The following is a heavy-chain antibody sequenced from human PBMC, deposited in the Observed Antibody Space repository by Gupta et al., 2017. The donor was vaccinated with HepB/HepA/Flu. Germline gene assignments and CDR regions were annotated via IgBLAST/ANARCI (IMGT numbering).Heavy chain of an antibody. V-gene: IGHV3-33*01. CDR2: IWYDGSNK. CDR3: ARARRWFDP. Sequence: QVQLVESGGGVVQPGRSLRLSCAASGFTFSSYGMHWVRQAPGKGLEWVAVIWYDGSNKYYADSVKGRFTISRDNSKNTLYLQMNSLRAEDTAVYYCARARRWFDPWGQGTLVTVSS. CDR1: GFTFSSYG. J-gene: IGHJ5*02.